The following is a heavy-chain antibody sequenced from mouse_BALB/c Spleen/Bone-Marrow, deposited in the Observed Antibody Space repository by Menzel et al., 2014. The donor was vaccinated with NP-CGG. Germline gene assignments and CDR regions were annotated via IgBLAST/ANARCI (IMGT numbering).Heavy chain of an antibody. CDR1: GIDLSNDA. CDR2: ISSSDNT. V-gene: IGHV5-6-5*01. J-gene: IGHJ3*02. CDR3: ARVEYASSSGSNL. D-gene: IGHD1-1*01. Sequence: LEESGGRPVTPGTPLTLTCTVSGIDLSNDALSWVRQAPGGGLEWIGIISSSDNTYYASWAKGRFTISXTSTTVDLKIPSPTTEDTATYFCARVEYASSSGSNLWGQGTLVTVS.